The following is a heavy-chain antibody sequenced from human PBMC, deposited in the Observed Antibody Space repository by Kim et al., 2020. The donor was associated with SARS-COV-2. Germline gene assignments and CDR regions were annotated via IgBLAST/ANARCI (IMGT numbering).Heavy chain of an antibody. D-gene: IGHD3-10*01. CDR2: ISHDGSNK. CDR3: AKGLLRGVNFYYYGMDV. CDR1: GFTFSTYG. Sequence: GGSLRLSCAASGFTFSTYGMHWVRQAPGKGLEWVALISHDGSNKYYADSVKGRFTISRDNSENTLYLQMNSLTAEDTAVYSCAKGLLRGVNFYYYGMDVWGQGTAVTVSS. V-gene: IGHV3-30*18. J-gene: IGHJ6*02.